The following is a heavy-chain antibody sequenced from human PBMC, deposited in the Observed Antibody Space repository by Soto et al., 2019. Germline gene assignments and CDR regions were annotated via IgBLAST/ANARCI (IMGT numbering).Heavy chain of an antibody. CDR3: AKDTYVGSHTTPHY. Sequence: PGGSLRLSCAASGFTFSDYALHWVRQAPGKGLEWVAVISYDGSNKYYADSVKGRFTVSRDNAKNTLHLQMNSLRAEDTAVYYCAKDTYVGSHTTPHYWGQGTLVTVSS. CDR2: ISYDGSNK. CDR1: GFTFSDYA. V-gene: IGHV3-30*18. J-gene: IGHJ4*02. D-gene: IGHD1-26*01.